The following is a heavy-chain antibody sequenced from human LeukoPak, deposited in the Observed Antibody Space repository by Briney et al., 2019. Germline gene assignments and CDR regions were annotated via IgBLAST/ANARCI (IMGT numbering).Heavy chain of an antibody. D-gene: IGHD5-24*01. CDR3: ARQTGPGWLQIWGFDY. CDR1: GYTFTSYA. J-gene: IGHJ4*02. Sequence: ASVKVSCKASGYTFTSYAMNWVRQAPGQGLEWMGWINTNTGNPTYAQGFTGRFVFSLDTSVSTAYLQISSLKAEDTAVYYRARQTGPGWLQIWGFDYWGQGTLVTVSS. CDR2: INTNTGNP. V-gene: IGHV7-4-1*02.